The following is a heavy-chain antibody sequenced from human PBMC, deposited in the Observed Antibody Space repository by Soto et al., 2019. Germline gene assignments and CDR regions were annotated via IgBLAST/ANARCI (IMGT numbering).Heavy chain of an antibody. J-gene: IGHJ6*02. Sequence: SETRSLTCTVSGGSISGYYWSWIRQPPGKGLEWIGYMYNTGSTVYNPSFKSRVTISVDTSKNQFSLKLNSVTAADTAVYYCARDLWGYCGTDCYPLDVWGQGTKVTVSS. D-gene: IGHD2-21*02. V-gene: IGHV4-59*01. CDR3: ARDLWGYCGTDCYPLDV. CDR2: MYNTGST. CDR1: GGSISGYY.